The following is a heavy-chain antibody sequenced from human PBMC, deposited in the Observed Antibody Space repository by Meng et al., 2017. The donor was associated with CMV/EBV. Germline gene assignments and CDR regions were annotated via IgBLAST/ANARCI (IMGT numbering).Heavy chain of an antibody. CDR2: ISAYNGNT. J-gene: IGHJ4*02. CDR1: GYTFTSYG. CDR3: ASGDIAAAGPEFDY. Sequence: ASVKVSCKASGYTFTSYGISWVRQAPGQGLEWMGWISAYNGNTNYAQKLQSRVTMTTDTSTSTAYMELRSLRSDDTAVYYCASGDIAAAGPEFDYWGQGTLVTVSS. V-gene: IGHV1-18*01. D-gene: IGHD6-13*01.